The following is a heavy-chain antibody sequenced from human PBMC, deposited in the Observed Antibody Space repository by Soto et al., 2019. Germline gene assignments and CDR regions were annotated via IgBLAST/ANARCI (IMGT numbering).Heavy chain of an antibody. J-gene: IGHJ4*02. CDR1: GGSISSYY. Sequence: TSETLSLTCTVSGGSISSYYWSWIRQPPGKGLEWIGYIYYSGSTNYNPSLKSRVTISVDTSKNQFSLKLSSVTAADTAVYYCARERVAGTLGFDYWGQGTLVTVSS. CDR3: ARERVAGTLGFDY. CDR2: IYYSGST. V-gene: IGHV4-59*01. D-gene: IGHD6-19*01.